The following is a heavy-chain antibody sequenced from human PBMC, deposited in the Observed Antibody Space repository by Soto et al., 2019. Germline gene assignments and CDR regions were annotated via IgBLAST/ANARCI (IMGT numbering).Heavy chain of an antibody. D-gene: IGHD3-22*01. CDR3: ARDPPRGDSSGPPFDY. Sequence: ASVKVSCKASGGTFSSYAISWVRQAPGQGLEWMGGIIPIFGTANYAQKFQGRVTITADKSTSTAYMELSSLRSEDTAVYYCARDPPRGDSSGPPFDYWGQGTLVTVSS. CDR2: IIPIFGTA. J-gene: IGHJ4*02. V-gene: IGHV1-69*06. CDR1: GGTFSSYA.